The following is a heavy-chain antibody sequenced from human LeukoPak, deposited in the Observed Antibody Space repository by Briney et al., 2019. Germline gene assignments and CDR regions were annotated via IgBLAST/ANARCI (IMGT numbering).Heavy chain of an antibody. CDR3: ARDPYDSSGYYSA. CDR1: GYTFTGDY. J-gene: IGHJ5*02. V-gene: IGHV1-2*02. Sequence: ASVKVSCKASGYTFTGDYMHWVRQAPGQGLEWMEWINPSSGGTNYAQNFHGRVTMTRDTSISTAYMELSRLRSDDTAVYYCARDPYDSSGYYSAWGQGTLVTVSS. CDR2: INPSSGGT. D-gene: IGHD3-22*01.